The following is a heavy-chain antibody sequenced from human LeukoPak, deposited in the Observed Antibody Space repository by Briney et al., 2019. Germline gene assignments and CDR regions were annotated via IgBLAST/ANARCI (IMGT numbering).Heavy chain of an antibody. Sequence: GRSLRLSCAASGFTFSSYGIHWVRQAPGKGLEWVAVISYDGSNKYYADSVKGRFTISRDNSKNTLYLQMNSLRAEDTAVYYCAKDLGGGGYSGYDPDDYWGQGTLVTVSS. CDR3: AKDLGGGGYSGYDPDDY. CDR1: GFTFSSYG. D-gene: IGHD5-12*01. J-gene: IGHJ4*02. CDR2: ISYDGSNK. V-gene: IGHV3-30*18.